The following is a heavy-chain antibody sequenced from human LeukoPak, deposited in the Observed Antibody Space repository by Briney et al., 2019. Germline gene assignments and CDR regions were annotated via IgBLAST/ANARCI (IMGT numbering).Heavy chain of an antibody. V-gene: IGHV6-1*01. Sequence: SQTLSLTFAISGDSVSSNSAAWNWIRQSPSRGLEWLGRTYYRSKWYNDYAVSVKSRITINPDTSKNQFSLQLNSVTPEDTAVYYCAREGPLYGSGPSPYYYGMDVWGQGTTVTVSS. CDR3: AREGPLYGSGPSPYYYGMDV. CDR2: TYYRSKWYN. J-gene: IGHJ6*02. D-gene: IGHD3-10*01. CDR1: GDSVSSNSAA.